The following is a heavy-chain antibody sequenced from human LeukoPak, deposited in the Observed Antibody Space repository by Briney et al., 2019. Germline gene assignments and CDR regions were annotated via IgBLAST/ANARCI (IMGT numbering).Heavy chain of an antibody. D-gene: IGHD6-13*01. CDR1: GYTFTTYW. V-gene: IGHV5-51*01. J-gene: IGHJ4*02. CDR3: VRHGLGSSWFGFDY. Sequence: GESLKISCKGSGYTFTTYWIAWVRQMPGKGLEWMGIIYPGDPDPRYSPSFQGQVTISADKSISTAYLQWSSLEASDSAMYYCVRHGLGSSWFGFDYWGQGTLVTVSS. CDR2: IYPGDPDP.